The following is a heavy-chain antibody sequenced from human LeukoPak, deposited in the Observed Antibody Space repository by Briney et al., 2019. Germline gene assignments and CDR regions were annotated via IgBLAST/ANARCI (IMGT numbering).Heavy chain of an antibody. Sequence: ASVKVSCKVSGYTLTELSMHWVRQAPGKGLEWMGGFGPEDGETIYAQKFQGRVTMTEDTSTDTAYMELSSLRSEDTAVYYCATVLTHYYDSSGAYFDYWGQGTLVTVSS. J-gene: IGHJ4*02. CDR3: ATVLTHYYDSSGAYFDY. CDR2: FGPEDGET. D-gene: IGHD3-22*01. V-gene: IGHV1-24*01. CDR1: GYTLTELS.